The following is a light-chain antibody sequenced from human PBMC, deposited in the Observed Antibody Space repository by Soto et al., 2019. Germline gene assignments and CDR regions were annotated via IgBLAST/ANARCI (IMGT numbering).Light chain of an antibody. CDR1: SRDVGAYNY. V-gene: IGLV2-14*01. J-gene: IGLJ1*01. CDR3: SSHSNITPYV. CDR2: DVT. Sequence: QSALTQPASVSGSPGQSITISCTGTSRDVGAYNYVSWYQQHPGKAPKLMVYDVTNRPSGVSDWFSGSKSGNTASLTISGLQAEDEADYFCSSHSNITPYVFGTGTKLTVL.